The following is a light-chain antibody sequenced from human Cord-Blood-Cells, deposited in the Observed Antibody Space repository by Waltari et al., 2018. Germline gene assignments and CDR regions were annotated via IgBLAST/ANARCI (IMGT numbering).Light chain of an antibody. Sequence: QSALTQPASVSGSPGQSITIACTGTSSDVGGYNYVSWYQQHPGKAPKLMIYDVSKRPAGVSIRFPGPKSGNTAPLTISGLQAEDEADYYCSYYTSSSTWVFGGGTKLTVL. CDR1: SSDVGGYNY. J-gene: IGLJ3*02. CDR3: SYYTSSSTWV. V-gene: IGLV2-14*01. CDR2: DVS.